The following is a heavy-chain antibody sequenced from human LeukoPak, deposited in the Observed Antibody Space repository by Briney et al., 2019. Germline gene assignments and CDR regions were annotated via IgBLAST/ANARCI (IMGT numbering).Heavy chain of an antibody. CDR2: ISGSGGST. Sequence: GGSLRLSCAASGFTFSNCAMTWVRQAPGKGLEWVSAISGSGGSTYYADSVKGRFTISRDNSKNTLYLQMSSLRAEDTAVYYCAKYITVTTNSYYYYMDVWGKGTTVTVSS. V-gene: IGHV3-23*01. CDR1: GFTFSNCA. D-gene: IGHD4-11*01. J-gene: IGHJ6*03. CDR3: AKYITVTTNSYYYYMDV.